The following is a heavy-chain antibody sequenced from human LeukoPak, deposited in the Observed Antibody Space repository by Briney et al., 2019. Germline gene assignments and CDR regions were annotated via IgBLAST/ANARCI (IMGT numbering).Heavy chain of an antibody. V-gene: IGHV3-48*04. CDR2: ISSSSITI. CDR3: ARDRGGSYSAIDY. J-gene: IGHJ4*02. D-gene: IGHD2-15*01. Sequence: PGGSLRLSCAASGFTFSSYSLNWIRQAPGKGQDLVSFISSSSITIYYSDSVKGRFTISRDNADKSLYLQMISLRAEDTAVYYCARDRGGSYSAIDYWGQGTLVTVSS. CDR1: GFTFSSYS.